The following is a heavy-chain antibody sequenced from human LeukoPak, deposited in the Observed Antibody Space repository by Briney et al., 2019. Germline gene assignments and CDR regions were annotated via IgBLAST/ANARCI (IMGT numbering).Heavy chain of an antibody. D-gene: IGHD2-2*02. Sequence: GGSLRLSCAASGFTFSSYWMHWVRQAPGKGLVWVSHINSDGSTTTYADSVKGRFTISRDNSKNTLYLQMNSLRAEDTAVYYCARGEIGYCSSTSCYTMPLDIWGQGIMVTVSS. V-gene: IGHV3-74*01. CDR1: GFTFSSYW. CDR3: ARGEIGYCSSTSCYTMPLDI. CDR2: INSDGSTT. J-gene: IGHJ3*02.